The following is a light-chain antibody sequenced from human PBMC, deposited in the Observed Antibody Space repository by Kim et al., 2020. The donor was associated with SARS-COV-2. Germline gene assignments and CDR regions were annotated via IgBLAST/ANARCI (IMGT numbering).Light chain of an antibody. CDR1: SGYSDYK. V-gene: IGLV9-49*01. Sequence: ELTQPPSASASLGASVTLTCTLSSGYSDYKVDWYQQRPGKGPRFVMQVGTGGIVGSKGDGIPDRFSVLGSGLNRYLTIKNIQEEDESDYHCGADHGSGNNFVWVFGGGTQLTVL. CDR3: GADHGSGNNFVWV. J-gene: IGLJ3*02. CDR2: VGTGGIVG.